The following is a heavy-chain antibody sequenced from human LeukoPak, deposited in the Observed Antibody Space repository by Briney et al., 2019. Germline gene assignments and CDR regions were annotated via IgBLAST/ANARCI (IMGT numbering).Heavy chain of an antibody. CDR1: GYTFTGYH. CDR2: INPNSGDT. CDR3: ARDYCSSTSCLFDY. J-gene: IGHJ4*02. V-gene: IGHV1-2*06. D-gene: IGHD2-2*01. Sequence: ASVEVSCKASGYTFTGYHMHWVRQAPGQGLEWMGRINPNSGDTNYAQKFQGRVTMTRDTSISTAYMELSRLRSDDTAVYYCARDYCSSTSCLFDYWGQGTLVTVCS.